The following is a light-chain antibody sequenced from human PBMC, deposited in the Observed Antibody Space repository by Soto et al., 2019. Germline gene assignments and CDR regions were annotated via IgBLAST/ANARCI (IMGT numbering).Light chain of an antibody. CDR2: DAS. V-gene: IGKV3-11*01. CDR3: QQCGSAPPT. Sequence: EIVLTQSPATLSLSPGERATLSCRASQSVSSFLAWYQQKPGQAPRLLIYDASNRATGIPARFSGSGSGTDFTLTISRLEPEDFAVYYCQQCGSAPPTFGQGTKVDIK. J-gene: IGKJ1*01. CDR1: QSVSSF.